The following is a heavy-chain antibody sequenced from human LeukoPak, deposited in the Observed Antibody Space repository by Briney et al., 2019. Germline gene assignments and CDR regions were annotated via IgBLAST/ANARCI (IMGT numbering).Heavy chain of an antibody. CDR2: ISSSSSYI. CDR1: GFTFSSYG. J-gene: IGHJ4*02. V-gene: IGHV3-21*01. CDR3: ASQEYYYDSSGYSPLYYFDY. Sequence: GGSLRLSCAASGFTFSSYGMHWVRQAPGKGLEWVSSISSSSSYIYYADSVKGRFTISRDNAKNSLYLQMNSLRAEDTAVYYCASQEYYYDSSGYSPLYYFDYWGQGTLVTVSS. D-gene: IGHD3-22*01.